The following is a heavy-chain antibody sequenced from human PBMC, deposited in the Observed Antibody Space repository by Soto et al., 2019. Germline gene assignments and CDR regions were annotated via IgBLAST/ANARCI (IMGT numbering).Heavy chain of an antibody. CDR2: SRNKAKSYTT. D-gene: IGHD1-1*01. CDR3: VRGYHSFDV. Sequence: EVQLVESGGSLVQPGGSLRLSCAASGFTFSDHYMDWVRQAPGKGLEWVARSRNKAKSYTTVYAASVKDRFTISRDESKNSLYLEMSSLKAEDTAVYFCVRGYHSFDVWGRATMVTVSS. V-gene: IGHV3-72*01. CDR1: GFTFSDHY. J-gene: IGHJ3*01.